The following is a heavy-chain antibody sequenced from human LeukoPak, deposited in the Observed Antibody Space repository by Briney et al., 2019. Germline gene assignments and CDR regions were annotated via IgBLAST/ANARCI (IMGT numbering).Heavy chain of an antibody. D-gene: IGHD4-17*01. Sequence: GGPLRLSCAASGFTFSSYAMSWVRQAPGKGLEWVSAISGSGGSTYYADSVKGRFTISRDNSKNTLYLQMNSLRAEDTAVYYCAKDRGYGDATDYWGQGTLVTVSS. J-gene: IGHJ4*02. CDR2: ISGSGGST. CDR1: GFTFSSYA. V-gene: IGHV3-23*01. CDR3: AKDRGYGDATDY.